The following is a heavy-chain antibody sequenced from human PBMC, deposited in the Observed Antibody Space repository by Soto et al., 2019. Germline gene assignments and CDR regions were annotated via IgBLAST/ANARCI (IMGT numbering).Heavy chain of an antibody. J-gene: IGHJ4*02. D-gene: IGHD1-26*01. CDR2: IYYSGST. V-gene: IGHV4-59*01. Sequence: QVQLQESGPGLVKPSETLSLTCTVSGGSISSYYWSWIRQPPGKGLEWIGYIYYSGSTNYNPSLKSRVTISVDTSKNQFSLKLSSVTAADTAVYYCARGSTAFKVGATRGGGFEFDYWGQGTLVTVSS. CDR1: GGSISSYY. CDR3: ARGSTAFKVGATRGGGFEFDY.